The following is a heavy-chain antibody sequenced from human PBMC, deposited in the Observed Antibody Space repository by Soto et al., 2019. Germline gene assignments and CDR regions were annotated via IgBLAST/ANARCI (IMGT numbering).Heavy chain of an antibody. V-gene: IGHV5-51*01. CDR2: IYPGDSDT. CDR3: ARLAVRDGYSPYYYGMDF. J-gene: IGHJ6*02. CDR1: GYSFTSYW. Sequence: GESLKISCKGSGYSFTSYWIGWVRQMPGKGLEWMGIIYPGDSDTRYSPSFQGQVTISADKSISTAYLQWSSLKASDTAMYYCARLAVRDGYSPYYYGMDFWGQGTTVTVSS. D-gene: IGHD5-18*01.